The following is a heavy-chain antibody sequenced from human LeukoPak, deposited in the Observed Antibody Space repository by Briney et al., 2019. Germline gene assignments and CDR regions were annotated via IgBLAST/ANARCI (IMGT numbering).Heavy chain of an antibody. CDR1: GFTFSNYA. CDR2: ISGSGDST. V-gene: IGHV3-23*01. J-gene: IGHJ4*02. D-gene: IGHD4-23*01. CDR3: AIGPGGLFHY. Sequence: TGGSLRLSCAASGFTFSNYAMSWARQAPGKGLEWVSSISGSGDSTYYADSVKGRFTISRDNSKNTLYLQMNSLRVEDTAVYYCAIGPGGLFHYWGQGTLVTVSS.